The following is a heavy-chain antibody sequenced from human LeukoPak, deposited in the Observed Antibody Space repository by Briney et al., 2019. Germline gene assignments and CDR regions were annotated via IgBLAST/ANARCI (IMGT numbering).Heavy chain of an antibody. CDR2: ISPSRSYI. Sequence: GGSLRLSCVASGFSLSGYSINWVRQAPGKGLEWVSSISPSRSYIYYADSVKGRFTISRDNAKNSLYLQMNSLRAEDTAVYYCARGRGCSSMSCYPDYWGQGTLVTVSS. V-gene: IGHV3-21*01. D-gene: IGHD2-2*01. J-gene: IGHJ4*02. CDR3: ARGRGCSSMSCYPDY. CDR1: GFSLSGYS.